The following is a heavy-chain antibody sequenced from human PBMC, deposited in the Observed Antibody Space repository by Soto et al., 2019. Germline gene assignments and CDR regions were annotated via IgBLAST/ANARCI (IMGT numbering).Heavy chain of an antibody. CDR3: ARLHHSSGWYGQFDY. CDR2: IHYSGTT. J-gene: IGHJ4*02. D-gene: IGHD6-19*01. V-gene: IGHV4-59*01. CDR1: GTSISSYY. Sequence: PSEALSPTCTVSGTSISSYYWSWVRQPPGEGLEWIANIHYSGTTNYHPSLASRVTLSVDTSKKQFSLKMTYVTAADRALYFCARLHHSSGWYGQFDYWGQGTLVTVSS.